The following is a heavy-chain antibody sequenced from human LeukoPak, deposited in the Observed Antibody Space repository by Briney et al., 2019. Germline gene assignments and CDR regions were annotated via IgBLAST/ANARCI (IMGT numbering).Heavy chain of an antibody. CDR3: ASGDY. J-gene: IGHJ4*02. V-gene: IGHV4-59*01. Sequence: PSETLSLTCTVSGGSISSYYWSWIRQPPGKGLEWIGYIYYSGGTNYNPSLKSRVTISVDTSKNQFSLKLSSVTAADTAVYYCASGDYWGQGTLVTVSS. CDR1: GGSISSYY. CDR2: IYYSGGT.